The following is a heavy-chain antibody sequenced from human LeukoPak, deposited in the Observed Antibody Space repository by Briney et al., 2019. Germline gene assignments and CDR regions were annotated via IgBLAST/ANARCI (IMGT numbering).Heavy chain of an antibody. D-gene: IGHD3-22*01. CDR1: GFTFSGSA. J-gene: IGHJ4*02. Sequence: GGSLRLSCAASGFTFSGSAIHWVRQASGKGLEWVGRIRSKANNYATAYAESVKGRFTISRDDSKNTAYLQMNSLKTEDTAVYYCTTDATMIVGSRGSLDYWGQGTLVTVSS. CDR3: TTDATMIVGSRGSLDY. V-gene: IGHV3-73*01. CDR2: IRSKANNYAT.